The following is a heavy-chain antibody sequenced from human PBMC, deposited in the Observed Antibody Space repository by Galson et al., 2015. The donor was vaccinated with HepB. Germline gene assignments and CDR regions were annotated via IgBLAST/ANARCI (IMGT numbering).Heavy chain of an antibody. CDR2: INSDGSTT. CDR3: VRWLDY. J-gene: IGHJ4*02. D-gene: IGHD5-12*01. V-gene: IGHV3-74*01. CDR1: GFTFSTYW. Sequence: SLRLSCAASGFTFSTYWMYWVRQVPGKGLVWVSRINSDGSTTSYADSVKGRFTISRDNAKNTLYLQMNSLRGEDTAVYYCVRWLDYWGQGALVTVSS.